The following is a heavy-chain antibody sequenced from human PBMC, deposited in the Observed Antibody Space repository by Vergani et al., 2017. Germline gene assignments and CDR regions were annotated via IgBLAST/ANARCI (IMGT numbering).Heavy chain of an antibody. CDR3: AKDLRDSTDGLADS. CDR1: GFTFSNFG. V-gene: IGHV3-30*02. CDR2: IGKEGINT. D-gene: IGHD2-21*02. Sequence: QVQLVESAGGVVQPGGSLRLSCAASGFTFSNFGMHCIRKAPGKGLEWLAYIGKEGINTRYRDAVKGRFTVSRDNSKDILYLQMDSLRSEDTALYYCAKDLRDSTDGLADSWGPGTRVIVSS. J-gene: IGHJ4*02.